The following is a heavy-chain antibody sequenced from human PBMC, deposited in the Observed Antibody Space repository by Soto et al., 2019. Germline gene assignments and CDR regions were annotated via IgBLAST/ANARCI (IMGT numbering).Heavy chain of an antibody. V-gene: IGHV3-23*01. CDR1: GFTFTNFA. CDR3: AKGYCSSTSCSFDY. CDR2: ISGTGDTT. Sequence: GGSLRPSCAASGFTFTNFAMNWVRQAPGKGLEWVSVISGTGDTTYNADSVKGRFTISRDNSMNTAFLQMNSPRAEDTALYYCAKGYCSSTSCSFDYWGQGPLVTVSS. J-gene: IGHJ4*02. D-gene: IGHD2-2*01.